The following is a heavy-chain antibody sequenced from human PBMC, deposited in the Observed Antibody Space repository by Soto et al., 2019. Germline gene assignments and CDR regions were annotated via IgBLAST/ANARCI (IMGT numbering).Heavy chain of an antibody. CDR3: ASATVVAGTFDY. V-gene: IGHV3-21*01. CDR1: GFAFRSYN. J-gene: IGHJ4*02. Sequence: EVQLVESGGGLVKPGGSLTLSCAGSGFAFRSYNMNWVRQPPGKVLEWVASISSGSSNIYYADSVKGRFTISIDNAKDSLYLQMDSLRAEDSDVYYCASATVVAGTFDYWGQGTLLTVSS. CDR2: ISSGSSNI. D-gene: IGHD2-15*01.